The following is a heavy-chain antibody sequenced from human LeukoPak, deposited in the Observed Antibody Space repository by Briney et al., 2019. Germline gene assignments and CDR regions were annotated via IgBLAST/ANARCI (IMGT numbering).Heavy chain of an antibody. Sequence: GRSLRVSCAASGLTFSSDGMRWVRQAPGKGLDWVAVITYDGSNKYYADSVKGRFTISRDNSKSTLYLQMNSLRAEDTAVYYCVKDLGGVGDYRGQGTLVTVS. CDR3: VKDLGGVGDY. D-gene: IGHD1-26*01. J-gene: IGHJ4*02. CDR1: GLTFSSDG. V-gene: IGHV3-30*18. CDR2: ITYDGSNK.